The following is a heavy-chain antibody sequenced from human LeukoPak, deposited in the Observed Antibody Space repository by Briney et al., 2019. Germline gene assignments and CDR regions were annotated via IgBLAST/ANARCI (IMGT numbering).Heavy chain of an antibody. CDR2: IFPSGGEI. J-gene: IGHJ4*02. D-gene: IGHD2-8*02. CDR1: GFTFSTFA. Sequence: PGGSLRLSCAASGFTFSTFAMIGLRQPPGKGLEGVSGIFPSGGEIHYADSARGRFTIYRDNSKSSLSLQMKSLRGDDTAIYYCSTYRQVLLPFESWGQGTLVTVSS. CDR3: STYRQVLLPFES. V-gene: IGHV3-23*01.